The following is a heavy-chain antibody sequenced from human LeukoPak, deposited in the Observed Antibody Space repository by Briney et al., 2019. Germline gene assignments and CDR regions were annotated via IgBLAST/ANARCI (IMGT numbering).Heavy chain of an antibody. Sequence: GGSLRLSCAASGFTVSSNYMSWVRQAPGKGLEWVSVIYSGSSTYYADSVKGRFTISRDNAKNTLYLQMNSLRAEDTAVYYCARERWPRLDYWGQGTLVTVSS. CDR2: IYSGSST. V-gene: IGHV3-66*01. D-gene: IGHD4-23*01. CDR1: GFTVSSNY. J-gene: IGHJ4*02. CDR3: ARERWPRLDY.